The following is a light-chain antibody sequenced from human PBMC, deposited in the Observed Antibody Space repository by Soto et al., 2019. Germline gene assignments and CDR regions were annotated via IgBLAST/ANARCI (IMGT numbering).Light chain of an antibody. J-gene: IGLJ2*01. CDR2: SND. V-gene: IGLV1-44*01. CDR3: AAWDDSLNGLLV. Sequence: QSVLTQTPSASGTPGQRVTISCSGSSSNIGSNPVNWYQQLPGTAPKLLIYSNDQRPSGVPDRFSGSKSGTSASLAISGLQSEDEADYYCAAWDDSLNGLLVFGGGTKVTVL. CDR1: SSNIGSNP.